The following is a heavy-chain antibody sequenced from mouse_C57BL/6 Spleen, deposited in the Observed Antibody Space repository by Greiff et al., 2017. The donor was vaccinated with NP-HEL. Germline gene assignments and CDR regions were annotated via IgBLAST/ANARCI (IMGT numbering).Heavy chain of an antibody. D-gene: IGHD4-1*01. J-gene: IGHJ3*02. V-gene: IGHV1-54*01. CDR3: ARETGRCGC. CDR2: INPGSGGT. Sequence: QVQLKQSGAELVRPGTSVKVSCKASGYAFTNYLIEWVKQRPGQGLEWIGVINPGSGGTNYNEKFKGKATLTADKSSSTAYMQLSSLTSEDSAVYFWARETGRCGCWGKGTLVTVS. CDR1: GYAFTNYL.